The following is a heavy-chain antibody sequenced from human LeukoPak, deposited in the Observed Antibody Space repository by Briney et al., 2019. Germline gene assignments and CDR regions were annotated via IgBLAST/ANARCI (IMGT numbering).Heavy chain of an antibody. CDR1: GFTFRSYE. D-gene: IGHD3-3*01. Sequence: GGSLRLSCEDSGFTFRSYEMNWVRQALGKGLEWIAYLSSSGSAFSYADSVKGRFTIARDNAKNSVYLEMNSLRADDTAVYYCARSARLMKGVVEVTALDDWGQGTLVTVSS. CDR3: ARSARLMKGVVEVTALDD. CDR2: LSSSGSAF. V-gene: IGHV3-48*03. J-gene: IGHJ4*02.